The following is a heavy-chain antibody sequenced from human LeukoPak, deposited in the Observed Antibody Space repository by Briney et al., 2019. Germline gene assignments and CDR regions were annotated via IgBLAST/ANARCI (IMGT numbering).Heavy chain of an antibody. J-gene: IGHJ4*02. CDR1: GYAFPSYF. CDR2: INPTGGST. Sequence: ASVKVSCKASGYAFPSYFMHWVRQAPGQGLEWMGIINPTGGSTTYAQKFQGRVTMTRDTSTSTVYMELSSLRSDDTAVYYCARTAARRFDYWGQGTLVTVSS. V-gene: IGHV1-46*01. CDR3: ARTAARRFDY. D-gene: IGHD6-6*01.